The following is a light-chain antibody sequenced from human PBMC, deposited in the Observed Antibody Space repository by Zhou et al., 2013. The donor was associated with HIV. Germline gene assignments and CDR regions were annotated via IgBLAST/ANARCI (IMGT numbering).Light chain of an antibody. CDR2: GAS. CDR3: QQYNSWPPVYT. V-gene: IGKV3-15*01. Sequence: EIVMTQSPATLSVSPGERATLSCRASQSVSINLAWYQQKPGQAPRLLIYGASTRATGIPARFSGTGSGTEFTLTITSLQSEDFAVYYCQQYNSWPPVYTFGQGTKAGDQT. J-gene: IGKJ2*01. CDR1: QSVSIN.